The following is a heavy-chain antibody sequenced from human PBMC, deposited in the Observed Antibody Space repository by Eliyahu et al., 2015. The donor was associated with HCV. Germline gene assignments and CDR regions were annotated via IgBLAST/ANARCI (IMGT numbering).Heavy chain of an antibody. J-gene: IGHJ4*02. D-gene: IGHD2-21*01. CDR1: GFTFRTYG. Sequence: EEHLVESGGGLVQPGGSLRLSCAASGFTFRTYGXDWVRQGPGGGLGGVAYINYGGIKVFYADSVQGRFTISRDNAKDSLYLQLNNLRPEDTAVYHCARAGLCGGDCSNPGRFFDLWGQGVLATVSS. CDR3: ARAGLCGGDCSNPGRFFDL. CDR2: INYGGIKV. V-gene: IGHV3-48*01.